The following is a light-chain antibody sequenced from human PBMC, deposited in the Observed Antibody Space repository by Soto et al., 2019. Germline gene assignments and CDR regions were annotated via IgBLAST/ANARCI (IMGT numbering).Light chain of an antibody. Sequence: QLVLTQPPSVSAAPGQNVTISCSGTSSNIGNNFVSWYQHLPGTAPKILIYDNVKRPSGIPDRFSGFKSGASATLGITGLQTGDEADYYCGSWDTSLSLCYVFGTGTQLTVL. CDR2: DNV. CDR1: SSNIGNNF. V-gene: IGLV1-51*01. J-gene: IGLJ1*01. CDR3: GSWDTSLSLCYV.